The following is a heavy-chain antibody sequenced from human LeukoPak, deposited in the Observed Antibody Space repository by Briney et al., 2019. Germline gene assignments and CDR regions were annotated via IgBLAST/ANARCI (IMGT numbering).Heavy chain of an antibody. D-gene: IGHD5-18*01. V-gene: IGHV3-48*03. CDR1: RFTFSSYE. J-gene: IGHJ4*02. Sequence: GGSLRLSCAASRFTFSSYEMNWVRQAPGKGLEWVSYISSSGDTIYYADSVKGRFTISRDNAKNSLYLRMNSLRAEDTAVYYCARDDSYGLDYWGQGTLVTVSS. CDR2: ISSSGDTI. CDR3: ARDDSYGLDY.